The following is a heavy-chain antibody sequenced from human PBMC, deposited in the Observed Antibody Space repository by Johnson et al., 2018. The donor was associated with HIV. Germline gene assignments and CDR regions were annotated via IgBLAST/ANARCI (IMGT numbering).Heavy chain of an antibody. J-gene: IGHJ3*01. CDR3: AREMAWEDAFDV. Sequence: QVKLVESGGGLVKPGGSLIVSCEASGFTFSDYYMNWIRQAPGKGLEWVSYISSTGSSIKYVDSVKGRFTISRDNPKNSLYLQMNSLRAEDTAVYYCAREMAWEDAFDVWGQGTMVTVSS. V-gene: IGHV3-11*04. CDR1: GFTFSDYY. CDR2: ISSTGSSI. D-gene: IGHD5-24*01.